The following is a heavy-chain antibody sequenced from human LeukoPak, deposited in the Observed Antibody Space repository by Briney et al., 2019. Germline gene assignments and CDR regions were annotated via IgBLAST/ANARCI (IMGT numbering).Heavy chain of an antibody. D-gene: IGHD2-2*01. J-gene: IGHJ6*04. CDR2: IYTSGST. Sequence: PSQTLSLICTVSGGSISSGSYYWSWIRQPAGKGLEWIGRIYTSGSTNYNSSLKSRVIISVDTSKNQFSLKLSSVTAADTAVYYCARLWDQLLGVWGKGTTVTVSS. V-gene: IGHV4-61*02. CDR3: ARLWDQLLGV. CDR1: GGSISSGSYY.